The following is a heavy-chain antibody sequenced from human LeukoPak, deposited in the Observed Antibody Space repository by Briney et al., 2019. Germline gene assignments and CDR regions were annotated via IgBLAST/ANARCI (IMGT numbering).Heavy chain of an antibody. CDR1: GYTFTSFG. Sequence: ASVKVSCKASGYTFTSFGFSWVRQAPGQGLEWMGWINTQNNNTYYAQKFQDRLIMTTDASTNRAQMELMNLRPDDTAVYYCARDGDGSNWSDMLDSWGQGTLVTVSS. CDR2: INTQNNNT. V-gene: IGHV1-18*01. D-gene: IGHD6-13*01. J-gene: IGHJ4*02. CDR3: ARDGDGSNWSDMLDS.